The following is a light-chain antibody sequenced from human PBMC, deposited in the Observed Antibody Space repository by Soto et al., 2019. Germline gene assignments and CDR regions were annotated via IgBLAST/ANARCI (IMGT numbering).Light chain of an antibody. CDR1: QSISSW. Sequence: DIQMTQSPSTLSASVGDRVIITCRASQSISSWLAWFQQKPGKAPKLLIYKASTLESGVPSRFSGSASGTEFTLTISSLQPDDFATYYCPQCIGYPYTFGQGTKLEI. V-gene: IGKV1-5*03. CDR3: PQCIGYPYT. CDR2: KAS. J-gene: IGKJ2*01.